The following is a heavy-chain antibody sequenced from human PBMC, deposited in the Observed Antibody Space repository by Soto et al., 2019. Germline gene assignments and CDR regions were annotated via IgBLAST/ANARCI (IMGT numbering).Heavy chain of an antibody. V-gene: IGHV1-69*01. Sequence: QVQLVQSGAEVKKPGSSVKVSCKASGGTFSSYAISWVRQAPGQGLEWMGGIIPIFGTANYAQKFQGRVTITADESTSTAYMELSSLRSEDTAVYYCAXXXXXXXATTPYYYGMDVWGQGTTVTVSS. CDR3: AXXXXXXXATTPYYYGMDV. CDR1: GGTFSSYA. J-gene: IGHJ6*02. CDR2: IIPIFGTA. D-gene: IGHD1-26*01.